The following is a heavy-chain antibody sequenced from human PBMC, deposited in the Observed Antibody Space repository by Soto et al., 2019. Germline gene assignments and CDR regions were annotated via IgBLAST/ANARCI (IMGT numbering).Heavy chain of an antibody. J-gene: IGHJ6*02. CDR1: GFSLSNARMG. CDR2: IFSNDEK. CDR3: ARIGFWSGYYYYYYGMDV. Sequence: ESGPTLVNPTETLTLTCTVSGFSLSNARMGVSWIRQPPGKALEWLAHIFSNDEKSYSTSLKSRLTISKDTSKSQVVLTMTNMDPVDTATYYCARIGFWSGYYYYYYGMDVWGQGTTVTVSS. D-gene: IGHD3-3*01. V-gene: IGHV2-26*01.